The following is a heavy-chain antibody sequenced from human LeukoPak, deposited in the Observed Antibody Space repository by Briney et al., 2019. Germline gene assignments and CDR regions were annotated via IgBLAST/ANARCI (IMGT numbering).Heavy chain of an antibody. Sequence: GRSLRLSCAASGFTFSSHGMHWVRQAPGKGLEWVAVIWYDGSTKYYADSVKGRFAISRDNSENTLWLQMNSLRAEDTAAYYCARWGPDRGVDYWGQGTQVTVSS. J-gene: IGHJ4*02. CDR1: GFTFSSHG. CDR2: IWYDGSTK. V-gene: IGHV3-33*01. D-gene: IGHD3-16*01. CDR3: ARWGPDRGVDY.